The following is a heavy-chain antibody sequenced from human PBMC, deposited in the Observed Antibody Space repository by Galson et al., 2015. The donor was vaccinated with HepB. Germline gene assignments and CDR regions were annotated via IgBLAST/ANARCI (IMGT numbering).Heavy chain of an antibody. V-gene: IGHV1-46*03. CDR2: INPSGGST. D-gene: IGHD2-15*01. Sequence: SVKVSCKASGYTFTSYYMHWVRQAPGQGLEWMGIINPSGGSTSNAQKFQGRVTMTRDTSTSTVYMELSSLRSEDTAVYYCARVAYCSGGSCYSFDYWGQGTLVTVSS. CDR3: ARVAYCSGGSCYSFDY. CDR1: GYTFTSYY. J-gene: IGHJ4*02.